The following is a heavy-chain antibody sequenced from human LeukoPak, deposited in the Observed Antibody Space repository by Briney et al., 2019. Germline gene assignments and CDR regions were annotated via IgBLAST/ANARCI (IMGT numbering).Heavy chain of an antibody. D-gene: IGHD6-19*01. J-gene: IGHJ3*02. CDR3: ATTVAVAAGAFDI. V-gene: IGHV1-2*02. CDR2: INPNSGGT. Sequence: ASVKVSCKASGCTFTGYYMHWVRQAPGQGLEWMGWINPNSGGTNYAQKFQGRVTMTRDTSISTAYMELRSDDTAVYYCATTVAVAAGAFDIWGHGTIVTVSS. CDR1: GCTFTGYY.